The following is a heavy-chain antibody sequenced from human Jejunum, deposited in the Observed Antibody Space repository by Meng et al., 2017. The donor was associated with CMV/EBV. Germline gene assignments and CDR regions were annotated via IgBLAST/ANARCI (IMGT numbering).Heavy chain of an antibody. CDR1: GYHFTGYN. J-gene: IGHJ4*02. V-gene: IGHV1-2*06. CDR2: IITNTGGT. D-gene: IGHD1-1*01. CDR3: ARGHNFGFEY. Sequence: KVSCKASGYHFTGYNMHWVRQAPGQGLEWMGRIITNTGGTNYAQKFQGRVTMTRDTSISTGYMELNSLRSDDTAVYYCARGHNFGFEYWGQGTLVTVSS.